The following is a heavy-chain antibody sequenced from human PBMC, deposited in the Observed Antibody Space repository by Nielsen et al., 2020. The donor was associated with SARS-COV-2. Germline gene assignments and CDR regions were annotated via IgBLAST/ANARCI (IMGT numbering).Heavy chain of an antibody. V-gene: IGHV4-59*08. Sequence: SETLSLTCTVSGGSISSHYWSCLRQPPGKELEWIGYIYYSGSTNYNPSLKSRVTISVDTSKNQFSLKLSSVTAADTAAYYCARHRDGYIFDYWGQGTLVTVSS. CDR3: ARHRDGYIFDY. CDR1: GGSISSHY. D-gene: IGHD5-24*01. CDR2: IYYSGST. J-gene: IGHJ4*02.